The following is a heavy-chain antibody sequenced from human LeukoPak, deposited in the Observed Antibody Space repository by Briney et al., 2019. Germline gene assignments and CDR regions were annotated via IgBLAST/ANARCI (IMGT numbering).Heavy chain of an antibody. D-gene: IGHD3-9*01. CDR2: IKQDGSEK. CDR1: GFTFSSYW. J-gene: IGHJ4*02. CDR3: ARESYYDILTGYSY. Sequence: GGSLRLSCAASGFTFSSYWMSWVRQAPGKELEWVANIKQDGSEKYYVDSVKGRFTISRDNAKNSLYLQMNSLRAEDTAVYYCARESYYDILTGYSYWGQGTLVTVSS. V-gene: IGHV3-7*01.